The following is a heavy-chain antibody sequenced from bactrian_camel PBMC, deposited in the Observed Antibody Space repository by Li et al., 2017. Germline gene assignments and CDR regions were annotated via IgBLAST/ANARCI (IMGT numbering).Heavy chain of an antibody. Sequence: HVQLVESGGGSVQAGGALRLSCGASGDAISSYCLAWFRQPSGKEREGVAAMYTGFGGGNIYYDDSVKGRFTISQDNAKNAVYLQMNNLKVDDTAVYYCAADDSYDCYSASGGPGTQVTVS. J-gene: IGHJ6*01. CDR1: GDAISSYC. D-gene: IGHD3*01. CDR2: MYTGFGGGNI. CDR3: AADDSYDCYSAS. V-gene: IGHV3S1*01.